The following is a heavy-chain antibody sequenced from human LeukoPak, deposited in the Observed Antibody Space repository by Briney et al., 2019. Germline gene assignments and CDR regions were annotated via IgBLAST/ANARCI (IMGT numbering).Heavy chain of an antibody. V-gene: IGHV4-31*03. CDR2: IYYTGTT. CDR3: STSDDSSGYLKSSAP. Sequence: SETLSLTCTVSGVSMSSGGFYWSWLRQLPGKGLEWIGYIYYTGTTYYSPSLRSRVTISVDTSKNQFSLKVNSVTASDAAVYYCSTSDDSSGYLKSSAPGGRGPLFTVSS. J-gene: IGHJ5*02. CDR1: GVSMSSGGFY. D-gene: IGHD3-22*01.